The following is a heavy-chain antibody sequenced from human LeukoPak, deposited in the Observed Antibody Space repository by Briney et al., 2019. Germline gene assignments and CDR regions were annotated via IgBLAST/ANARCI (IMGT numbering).Heavy chain of an antibody. V-gene: IGHV4-59*01. J-gene: IGHJ4*02. Sequence: SETLSLTCTVSGGSINNYYWNWIRRPPGKGLEWIGYIHYSGSTNYSPSLKSRVTISVDTSKSQFSLKLTSVTAADTAVYYCARGRGYSDGYPFDCWGQGTLVTVSP. D-gene: IGHD5-18*01. CDR1: GGSINNYY. CDR3: ARGRGYSDGYPFDC. CDR2: IHYSGST.